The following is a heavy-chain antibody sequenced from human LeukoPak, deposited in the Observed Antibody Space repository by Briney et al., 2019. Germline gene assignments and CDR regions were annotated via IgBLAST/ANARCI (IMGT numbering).Heavy chain of an antibody. D-gene: IGHD3-10*01. CDR3: AAPMVRGVILDY. Sequence: GRSLRLSCAASGFTFSSYAMYWVRQAPGKGLEWVAVISYDGSNKYYADSVKGRFTISRDNSKNTLYLQMNSLRAEDTAVYYCAAPMVRGVILDYWGQGTLVTVSS. CDR2: ISYDGSNK. J-gene: IGHJ4*02. CDR1: GFTFSSYA. V-gene: IGHV3-30*04.